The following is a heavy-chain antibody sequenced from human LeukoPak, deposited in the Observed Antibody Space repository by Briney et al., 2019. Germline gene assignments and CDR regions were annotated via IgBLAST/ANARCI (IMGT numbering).Heavy chain of an antibody. J-gene: IGHJ4*02. CDR2: ISGSGAST. Sequence: GGSLRLSCLTSGFTLSTNAMSRVRQAPGKGLEWISGISGSGASTYYADSVKGRSTISRDDSRNTLYLQMNSLRGDDTAVYYCAKDVGKWESLHFFDYWGQGTLVTVSS. V-gene: IGHV3-23*01. CDR1: GFTLSTNA. CDR3: AKDVGKWESLHFFDY. D-gene: IGHD1-26*01.